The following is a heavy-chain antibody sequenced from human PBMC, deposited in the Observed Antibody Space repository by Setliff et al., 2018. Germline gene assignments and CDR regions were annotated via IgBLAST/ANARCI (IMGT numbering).Heavy chain of an antibody. J-gene: IGHJ4*02. CDR2: VYHSGSS. CDR3: ARAAARAEYSDTSAYLPFDF. D-gene: IGHD3-16*01. CDR1: GYPISRGFY. Sequence: SETLSLTCTVSGYPISRGFYWGWIRQSPGKGLEWIGSVYHSGSSYQNPSLRSRIAVSVDTSKNLFSLRLNSVTAAEMAVYFCARAAARAEYSDTSAYLPFDFWGLGTLVTVSS. V-gene: IGHV4-38-2*02.